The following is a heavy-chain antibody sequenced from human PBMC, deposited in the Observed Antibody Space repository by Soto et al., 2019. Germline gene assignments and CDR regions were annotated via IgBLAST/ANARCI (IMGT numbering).Heavy chain of an antibody. CDR3: ARGNADYGMDV. CDR1: GGSISSSNW. D-gene: IGHD1-1*01. CDR2: IYHSGST. V-gene: IGHV4-4*02. Sequence: SETLSLTCAVSGGSISSSNWWSWVRQPPGKGLEWIGEIYHSGSTNYNPSLESRVTISVDKSKNQFSLKLSSVTAADTAVYYCARGNADYGMDVWGQGTTVTVSS. J-gene: IGHJ6*02.